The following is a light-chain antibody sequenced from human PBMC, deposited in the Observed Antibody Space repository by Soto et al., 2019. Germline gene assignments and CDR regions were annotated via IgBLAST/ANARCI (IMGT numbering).Light chain of an antibody. Sequence: QSVLTQPASVSGSPGQSIAISCTGTSSDVGGYDYVSWNQQQPDKAPKLMIYEVTKRPSGVSNRFSGSKSGNTASLTVSGLQAEDEADYYCSSHTSGSTRGFGTGTKVTVL. CDR1: SSDVGGYDY. J-gene: IGLJ1*01. CDR2: EVT. CDR3: SSHTSGSTRG. V-gene: IGLV2-14*01.